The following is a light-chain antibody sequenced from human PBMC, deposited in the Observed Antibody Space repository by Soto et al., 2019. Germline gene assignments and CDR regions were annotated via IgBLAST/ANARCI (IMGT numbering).Light chain of an antibody. V-gene: IGKV2-28*01. J-gene: IGKJ2*01. CDR1: QSLLHSDGYNY. Sequence: DIVMTQSALSLPVTPGEPAPISCRSSQSLLHSDGYNYLDWYLQKPGQSPQLLIYLGSNRASGVPDRFSGSGSGTNFTLKISRVEAGDVGVYYCMQPLHTPYTFGQGTKLEIK. CDR3: MQPLHTPYT. CDR2: LGS.